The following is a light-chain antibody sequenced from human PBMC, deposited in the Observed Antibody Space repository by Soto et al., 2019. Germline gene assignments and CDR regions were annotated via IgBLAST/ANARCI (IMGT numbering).Light chain of an antibody. CDR1: QSVGGY. J-gene: IGKJ4*01. Sequence: EIVLTQSPATLSLSPGERATLSCRASQSVGGYLDWYQQKPGQAPRPLIYDASNRASGIPARFSGSGSGTDFTLTISSLEPEDLAVYYCHQRSNWPPLTFGGGTKVEIK. CDR2: DAS. CDR3: HQRSNWPPLT. V-gene: IGKV3-11*01.